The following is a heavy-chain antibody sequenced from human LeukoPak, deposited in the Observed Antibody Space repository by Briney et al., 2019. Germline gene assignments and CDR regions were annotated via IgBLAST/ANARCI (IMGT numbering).Heavy chain of an antibody. Sequence: KTGGSLRLSCAASGFTFSNAWMSWVRQAPGKGLEWVGRIKSKTDGGTTDYAAPVKGRFTISRDDSKNTLYLQMNSLRAEDTAVFYCARGGTYAYFDSWGQGTLVSVSS. D-gene: IGHD3-16*01. J-gene: IGHJ4*02. CDR1: GFTFSNAW. V-gene: IGHV3-15*05. CDR2: IKSKTDGGTT. CDR3: ARGGTYAYFDS.